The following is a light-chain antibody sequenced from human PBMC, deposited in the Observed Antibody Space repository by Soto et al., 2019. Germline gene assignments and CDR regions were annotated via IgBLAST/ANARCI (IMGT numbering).Light chain of an antibody. CDR2: NNT. Sequence: QAVVTQPPSASATPGQRVTISCSGSSSNIGTNSVYWYQQLPGTAPKVRIYNNTQRPSGVPDRFSASKSGTSASLAISGLRSDDEADYYCSTWDDSLRGGVFGGGTKLTVL. J-gene: IGLJ3*02. V-gene: IGLV1-47*01. CDR3: STWDDSLRGGV. CDR1: SSNIGTNS.